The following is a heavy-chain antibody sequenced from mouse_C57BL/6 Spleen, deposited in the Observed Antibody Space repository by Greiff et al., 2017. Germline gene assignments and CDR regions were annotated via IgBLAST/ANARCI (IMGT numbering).Heavy chain of an antibody. D-gene: IGHD2-1*01. J-gene: IGHJ4*01. Sequence: VQLQQPGAELVRPGTSVKLSCKASGYTFTSYWMHWVKQRPGQGLEWIGVIDPSDSYTNYNQKFKGKATLTVDTSSSTAYMQLSSLTSEDSAVYYCARSGGNNDYYAMDYWGQGTSVTVSS. V-gene: IGHV1-59*01. CDR3: ARSGGNNDYYAMDY. CDR2: IDPSDSYT. CDR1: GYTFTSYW.